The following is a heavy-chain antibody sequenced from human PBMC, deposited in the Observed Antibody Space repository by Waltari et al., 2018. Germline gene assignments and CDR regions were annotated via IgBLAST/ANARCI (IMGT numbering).Heavy chain of an antibody. CDR2: IDWDDDK. D-gene: IGHD6-13*01. Sequence: QVTLKESGPALVPPTQTLTLTCTFSGFSLSTSGMRVSWIRQPPGKALEWLARIDWDDDKFSSTSLKTRITISKDTSKNQAVLTMTNIDPVDTATYYCEAAGLLNYWGQGTLVTVSS. J-gene: IGHJ4*02. V-gene: IGHV2-70*04. CDR3: EAAGLLNY. CDR1: GFSLSTSGMR.